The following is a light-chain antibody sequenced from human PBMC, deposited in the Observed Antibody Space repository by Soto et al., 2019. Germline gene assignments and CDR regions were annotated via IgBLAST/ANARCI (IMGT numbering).Light chain of an antibody. CDR2: EVS. CDR3: SSFTSINTWV. J-gene: IGLJ3*02. CDR1: SSDVGGYNY. V-gene: IGLV2-14*01. Sequence: QSALTQPASVSGSPGQSITISCTGTSSDVGGYNYVSWYQQHPGKAPKLMIYEVSNRPSGVSTRFSGSTSGNTASLTISGLQAEDEADYYCSSFTSINTWVFGGGTKLTVL.